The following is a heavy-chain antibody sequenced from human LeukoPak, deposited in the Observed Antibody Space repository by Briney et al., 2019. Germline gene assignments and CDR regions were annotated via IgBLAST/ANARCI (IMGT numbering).Heavy chain of an antibody. V-gene: IGHV3-48*02. CDR3: ARDPVATSRFDY. CDR2: ISNSASTI. CDR1: GFPFSSYS. J-gene: IGHJ4*02. Sequence: GGSLRLSCAASGFPFSSYSMNWVRQAPGKGLEWASYISNSASTIYYADSVTGRFTISRDNAKNSLYLQMNSLRDEDTAVYYCARDPVATSRFDYWGQGTLVTVSS. D-gene: IGHD5-12*01.